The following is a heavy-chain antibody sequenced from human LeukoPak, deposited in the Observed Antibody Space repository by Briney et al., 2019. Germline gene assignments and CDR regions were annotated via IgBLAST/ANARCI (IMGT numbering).Heavy chain of an antibody. J-gene: IGHJ4*02. D-gene: IGHD3-22*01. CDR1: GFSLSTSGMC. CDR2: IDWDDDK. Sequence: SGPTLVNPTQTLTLTCTFSGFSLSTSGMCVSWIRQPPGKALEWLALIDWDDDKYYSTSLKTRLTISKDTSKNQVVLTMTNMDPVDTATYYCARTTYYYDSSGYSTLFDYWGQGTLVTVSS. V-gene: IGHV2-70*01. CDR3: ARTTYYYDSSGYSTLFDY.